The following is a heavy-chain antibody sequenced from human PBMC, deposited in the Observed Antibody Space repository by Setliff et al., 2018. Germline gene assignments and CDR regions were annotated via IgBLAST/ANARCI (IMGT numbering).Heavy chain of an antibody. CDR3: AGAHSDIVVVPAAMRDAFDI. J-gene: IGHJ3*02. CDR1: GGSISSGDYY. D-gene: IGHD2-2*01. V-gene: IGHV4-30-4*08. Sequence: PSETLSLTCTVSGGSISSGDYYWSWIRQPPGKGLEWIGYIYYSGSTYYNPSLKSRVTISVDTSKNQFSLKLSSVTAADTAVCYCAGAHSDIVVVPAAMRDAFDIWGQGTMVTVSS. CDR2: IYYSGST.